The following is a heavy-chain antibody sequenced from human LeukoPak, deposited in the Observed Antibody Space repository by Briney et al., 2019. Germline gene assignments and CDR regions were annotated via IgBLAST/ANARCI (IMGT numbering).Heavy chain of an antibody. CDR1: GYTFTSYG. J-gene: IGHJ6*03. D-gene: IGHD6-13*01. CDR2: ISAYNGNT. CDR3: ARGQQQLVRYYYMDV. Sequence: ASVKVSCKASGYTFTSYGISWVRQAPGQGLEWMGWISAYNGNTNYAQKLQGRVTMTTDTSTSTAYMELRSLRSDDTAVYYCARGQQQLVRYYYMDVWGKGTTVTVSS. V-gene: IGHV1-18*01.